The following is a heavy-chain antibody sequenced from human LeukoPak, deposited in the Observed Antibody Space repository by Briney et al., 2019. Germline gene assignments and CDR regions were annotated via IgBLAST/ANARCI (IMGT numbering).Heavy chain of an antibody. J-gene: IGHJ4*02. CDR2: ISGSGAET. V-gene: IGHV3-23*01. CDR1: GFTFSTYA. Sequence: GGSLRLSCAVSGFTFSTYAMSWVRQAPGKGLEWVSAISGSGAETYYADSVKGRFTISRDNSKNTLYLQMNSLRAEDTAVYYCAKEGGYFDWPFTFDYWGQGTLVTVSS. CDR3: AKEGGYFDWPFTFDY. D-gene: IGHD3-9*01.